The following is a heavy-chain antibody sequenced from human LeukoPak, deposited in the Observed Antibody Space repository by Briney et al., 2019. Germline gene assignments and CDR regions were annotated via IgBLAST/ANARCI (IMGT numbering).Heavy chain of an antibody. CDR3: ARMYYYDSSRPPLGWFDP. Sequence: SETLSLTCTVSGGSISSYYWSWIRQPAGEGLEWIGRIYTSGSTNYNPSLKSRVTMSVDTSKNQFSLKLSSVTAADTAVYYCARMYYYDSSRPPLGWFDPWGQGTLVTVSS. D-gene: IGHD3-22*01. CDR1: GGSISSYY. V-gene: IGHV4-4*07. CDR2: IYTSGST. J-gene: IGHJ5*02.